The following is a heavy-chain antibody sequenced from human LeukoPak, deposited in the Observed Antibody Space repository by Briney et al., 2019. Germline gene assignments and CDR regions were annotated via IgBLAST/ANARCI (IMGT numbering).Heavy chain of an antibody. D-gene: IGHD3-10*01. V-gene: IGHV1-46*01. CDR1: GYTFTSHN. Sequence: ASMKVSCKASGYTFTSHNINWVRQAPGQGLEWMGLVNANSGSVDYPQTFQGRITLTSDTSTSTFYKELSSLRSEDTAMYYCARAEYYGAGSIDHWGQGTLVTVSS. J-gene: IGHJ4*02. CDR3: ARAEYYGAGSIDH. CDR2: VNANSGSV.